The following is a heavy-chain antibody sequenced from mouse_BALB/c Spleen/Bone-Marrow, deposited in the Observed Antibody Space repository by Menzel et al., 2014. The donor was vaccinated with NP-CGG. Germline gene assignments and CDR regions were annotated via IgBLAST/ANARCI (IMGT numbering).Heavy chain of an antibody. Sequence: EVQLQQSGPELVMPGASVKISCKTSGYTFTDYTLHWVKQSHGKSLEWIGDVNPNIGGTSYNQKFKDKASLTVNKSSTTAYMELRSLTSEDSAVYYCARGRWYYWGQGTTLTVSS. V-gene: IGHV1-22*01. CDR1: GYTFTDYT. CDR3: ARGRWYY. J-gene: IGHJ2*01. D-gene: IGHD2-3*01. CDR2: VNPNIGGT.